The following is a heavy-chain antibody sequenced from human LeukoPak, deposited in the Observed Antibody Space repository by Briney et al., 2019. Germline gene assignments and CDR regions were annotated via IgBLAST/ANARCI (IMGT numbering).Heavy chain of an antibody. D-gene: IGHD6-13*01. CDR2: ISSNGGST. Sequence: GGSLRLSCSASGFTFSSYAMHWVRQAPGKGLEYVSAISSNGGSTYYADSVKGRFTISRDNSKNTLYLQMSSLRAEDTAVYYCVKTTGYSSSWYWVYFDYWGQGTLATVSS. J-gene: IGHJ4*02. CDR1: GFTFSSYA. CDR3: VKTTGYSSSWYWVYFDY. V-gene: IGHV3-64D*06.